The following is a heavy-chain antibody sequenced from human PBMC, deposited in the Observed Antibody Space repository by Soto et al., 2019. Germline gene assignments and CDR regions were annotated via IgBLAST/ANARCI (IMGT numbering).Heavy chain of an antibody. D-gene: IGHD4-4*01. CDR2: IYYSGST. CDR3: ARTTAVPNSLRSRYFFDY. CDR1: GGSISSYY. J-gene: IGHJ4*02. Sequence: SETLSLTCTVSGGSISSYYWSWIRQPPGKGLEWIGYIYYSGSTNYNPSLKSRVTISVDTSKNQFSLRLSSVTTADTALYYCARTTAVPNSLRSRYFFDYWGQGTLVTVSS. V-gene: IGHV4-59*01.